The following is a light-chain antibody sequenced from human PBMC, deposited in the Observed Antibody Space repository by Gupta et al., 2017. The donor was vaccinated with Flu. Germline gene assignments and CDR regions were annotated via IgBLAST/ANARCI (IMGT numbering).Light chain of an antibody. CDR2: TAS. Sequence: DIQMTQSPSILSASVGDRVTITCRASQSFGNYLAWYQQKVGMAPKLLIHTASTSVTGVPSRFRGSGSGTEFTLTINSLQPDDLATYYCQQGNSYPYTFGQGTRLEIK. CDR1: QSFGNY. J-gene: IGKJ2*01. V-gene: IGKV1-5*03. CDR3: QQGNSYPYT.